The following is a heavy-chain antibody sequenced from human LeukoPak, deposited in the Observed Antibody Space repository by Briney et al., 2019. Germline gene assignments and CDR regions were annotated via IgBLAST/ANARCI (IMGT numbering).Heavy chain of an antibody. J-gene: IGHJ6*03. CDR3: ARARENYYYYYMDV. CDR2: IYYSGST. Sequence: PSETLSLTCTVSGGSISSGGYYWSWIRQHPGKGLEWIGYIYYSGSTYYNPSLKSRVTISVDTSKNQFSLKLSSVTAADTAVYYCARARENYYYYYMDVWGKGTTVTVSS. CDR1: GGSISSGGYY. V-gene: IGHV4-31*03.